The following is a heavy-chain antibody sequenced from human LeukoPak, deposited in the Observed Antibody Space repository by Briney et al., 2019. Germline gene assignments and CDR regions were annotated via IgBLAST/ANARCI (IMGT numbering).Heavy chain of an antibody. V-gene: IGHV4-4*07. D-gene: IGHD6-13*01. CDR2: IYTSGST. CDR3: ARDGRSSWSGDAFDI. CDR1: GGSISSYY. J-gene: IGHJ3*02. Sequence: PSETLSLTCTVSGGSISSYYWSWIRQPAGKGLEWIGRIYTSGSTNYNPSLKSRVTMSVDTSKNQFSLKLSSVTAADTAVYYCARDGRSSWSGDAFDIWGQGTMVTVSS.